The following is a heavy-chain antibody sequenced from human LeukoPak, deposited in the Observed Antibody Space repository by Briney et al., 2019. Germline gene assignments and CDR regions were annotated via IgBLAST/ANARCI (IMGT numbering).Heavy chain of an antibody. Sequence: GGSLRLSCAASGFTFSSYSMNWVRQAPGKGLERVSSISSSSSYIYYADSVKGRFTISRDNAKNSLYLQMNSLSAEDTAVYYCATRYCSGGSCYSPFDYWGQGTLVTVSS. CDR1: GFTFSSYS. V-gene: IGHV3-21*01. J-gene: IGHJ4*02. CDR3: ATRYCSGGSCYSPFDY. D-gene: IGHD2-15*01. CDR2: ISSSSSYI.